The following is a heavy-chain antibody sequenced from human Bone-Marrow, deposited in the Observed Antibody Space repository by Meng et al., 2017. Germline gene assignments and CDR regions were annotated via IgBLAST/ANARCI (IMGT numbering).Heavy chain of an antibody. Sequence: VPVVQSGGGLVQPGGSLRLSCAASGFSFSSYAMSWVRHTPGKGLEWVAALSGGGFTTYYADSVKGRFTISRHNFKNTLYLQMNSLRAEDTALYYCAKYSYGLGDYFDYWGQGALVTVSS. CDR2: LSGGGFTT. CDR1: GFSFSSYA. V-gene: IGHV3-23*04. J-gene: IGHJ4*02. D-gene: IGHD5-18*01. CDR3: AKYSYGLGDYFDY.